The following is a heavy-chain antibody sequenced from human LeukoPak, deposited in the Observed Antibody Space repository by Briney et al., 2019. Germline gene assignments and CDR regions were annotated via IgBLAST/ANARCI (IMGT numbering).Heavy chain of an antibody. CDR2: ISSSSSHI. Sequence: GGSLRLSCAASGFTFSSYTMNWVRLAPGQGLEWVSSISSSSSHIYYADSVKGRFTISRDNAKNSLYLQMNSLRAEDTAVYYCARVVPGTGFFYWGQGTLVTVSS. CDR3: ARVVPGTGFFY. V-gene: IGHV3-21*01. CDR1: GFTFSSYT. J-gene: IGHJ4*02. D-gene: IGHD2-8*02.